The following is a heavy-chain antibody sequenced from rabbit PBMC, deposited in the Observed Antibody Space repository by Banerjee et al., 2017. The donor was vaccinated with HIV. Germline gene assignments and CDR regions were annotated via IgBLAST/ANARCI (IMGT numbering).Heavy chain of an antibody. V-gene: IGHV1S45*01. CDR3: ARGGLVVGLNL. J-gene: IGHJ4*01. CDR1: GFSFTNKYV. D-gene: IGHD4-2*01. Sequence: QEQLEESGGDLVKPEGSLTLTCTASGFSFTNKYVMCWVRQAPGKGLQWIACINTSSGNTVYANWAKGRFTISKTSWTTVTLQMTSLTAADTATYFCARGGLVVGLNLWGQGTLVTVS. CDR2: INTSSGNT.